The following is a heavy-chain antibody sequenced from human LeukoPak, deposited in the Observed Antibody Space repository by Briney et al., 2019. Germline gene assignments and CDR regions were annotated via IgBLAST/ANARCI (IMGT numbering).Heavy chain of an antibody. D-gene: IGHD2-15*01. CDR2: ISSSIGAK. Sequence: GGSLRLSCAASGFTFRTYGMNWVRQAPGKGLEWVSYISSSIGAKYYGDSVKGRFTISRDNAKDSLYLQMNSLRDEDTAIYYCARELVQCSGGSCYGSWFDTWGQGILVTVSS. J-gene: IGHJ5*02. CDR3: ARELVQCSGGSCYGSWFDT. V-gene: IGHV3-48*02. CDR1: GFTFRTYG.